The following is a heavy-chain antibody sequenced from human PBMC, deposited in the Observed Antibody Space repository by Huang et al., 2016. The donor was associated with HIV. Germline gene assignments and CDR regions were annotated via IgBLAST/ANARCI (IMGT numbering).Heavy chain of an antibody. J-gene: IGHJ4*02. CDR2: IYYSGRT. D-gene: IGHD7-27*01. CDR1: GGSISTGSYS. V-gene: IGHV4-39*01. Sequence: QVQLQESGPGLVKPSETLSLNCTVSGGSISTGSYSWGWIRQTPGKGLEWIATIYYSGRTNYNPSLKSRVTISVDTSQNQFSLKLSSGTAADTAIYYCARRLGNYFFDYWGQGTLVTVSS. CDR3: ARRLGNYFFDY.